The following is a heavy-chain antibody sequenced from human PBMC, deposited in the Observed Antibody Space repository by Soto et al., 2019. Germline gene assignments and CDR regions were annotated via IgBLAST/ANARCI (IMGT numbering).Heavy chain of an antibody. D-gene: IGHD2-21*01. J-gene: IGHJ1*01. CDR1: GFTFSSYG. V-gene: IGHV3-30*03. CDR2: ISYDGSNK. CDR3: ARVWAGDLDYFQH. Sequence: GGSLRLSCAASGFTFSSYGMHWVRQAPGKGLEWVAVISYDGSNKYYAASVKGRFTISRDNSTSTAYMELSSLRSEDTAVYYCARVWAGDLDYFQHWGQGTLVTVPQ.